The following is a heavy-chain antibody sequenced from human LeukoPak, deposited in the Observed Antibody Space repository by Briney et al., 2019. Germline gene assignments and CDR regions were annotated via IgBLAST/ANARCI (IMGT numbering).Heavy chain of an antibody. V-gene: IGHV3-30*04. Sequence: GGSLRLSCAASGFRLNNYAMHWVRQPPGTGLEWVAVISKDGIQEYYADSVKGRFTISRDNSKNTLYLQMNSLRSEDTAVYYCAREVYSYALDALDLWGQGTMVTVSS. CDR1: GFRLNNYA. J-gene: IGHJ3*01. CDR2: ISKDGIQE. CDR3: AREVYSYALDALDL. D-gene: IGHD5-18*01.